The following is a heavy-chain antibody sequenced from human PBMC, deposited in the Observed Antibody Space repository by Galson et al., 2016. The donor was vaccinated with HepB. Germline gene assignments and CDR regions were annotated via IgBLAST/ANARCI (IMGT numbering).Heavy chain of an antibody. V-gene: IGHV3-15*01. CDR1: GFTFSVAW. CDR3: TPVTHFTL. Sequence: SLRLSCAASGFTFSVAWLSWVRQAPGKGLEWVGRIRDKTDGGPVDYAAPVKGRFTISRDDSKNTLYLDMNSLQTGDTAVYYCTPVTHFTLGGQGILVTVSS. J-gene: IGHJ4*02. CDR2: IRDKTDGGPV.